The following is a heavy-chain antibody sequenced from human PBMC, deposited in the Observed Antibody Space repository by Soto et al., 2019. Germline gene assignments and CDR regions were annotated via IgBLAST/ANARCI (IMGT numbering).Heavy chain of an antibody. Sequence: EVQLVESGGCLVQPGGSLRLSCAASGFTFSSYAMHWVRQAPGKGLEYVSAITSNGGNTDYASSVKGRFTISRDNSKNPLYLQMGSLRAEDMAVYYCARRIPFGYGMDVWGQGTTVTVSS. V-gene: IGHV3-64*01. D-gene: IGHD2-21*01. CDR3: ARRIPFGYGMDV. J-gene: IGHJ6*02. CDR2: ITSNGGNT. CDR1: GFTFSSYA.